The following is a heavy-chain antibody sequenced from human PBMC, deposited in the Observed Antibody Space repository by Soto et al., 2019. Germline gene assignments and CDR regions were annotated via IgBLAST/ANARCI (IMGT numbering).Heavy chain of an antibody. J-gene: IGHJ5*02. D-gene: IGHD6-13*01. CDR1: GYTFTSYD. V-gene: IGHV1-8*01. CDR3: ARGRIAAAGGASDP. CDR2: MNPTSSKT. Sequence: QVQLVQSGAEVKKHGASVKVSCKASGYTFTSYDINWVRQATGQGLAWMGWMNPTSSKTGYAQKSQGRVTMTRNTSTSTDYMELRSVRSESTAVYYCARGRIAAAGGASDPWGQGTLVTVSS.